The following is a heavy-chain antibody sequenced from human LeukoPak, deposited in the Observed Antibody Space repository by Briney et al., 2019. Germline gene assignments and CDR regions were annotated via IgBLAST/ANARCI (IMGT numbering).Heavy chain of an antibody. Sequence: PSETLSLTCTVSGYSISSGYYWGWIRQPPGKGLGWIGSIYHSGSTYYNPSLKGRVTISVDTSKTQFSLKLSSVTAADTAVYYCARVAYSIFSFDYWGQGTLVTVSS. CDR3: ARVAYSIFSFDY. CDR2: IYHSGST. CDR1: GYSISSGYY. V-gene: IGHV4-38-2*02. J-gene: IGHJ4*02. D-gene: IGHD4-11*01.